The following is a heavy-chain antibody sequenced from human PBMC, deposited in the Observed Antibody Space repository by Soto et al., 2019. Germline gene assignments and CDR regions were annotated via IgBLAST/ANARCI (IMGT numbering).Heavy chain of an antibody. CDR2: VYWDDDK. D-gene: IGHD2-21*01. CDR1: GVSLSTSGMG. Sequence: QVTLKESGPTLVKPTQTLTLTCTFSGVSLSTSGMGVGWIRQPPGKALEWLALVYWDDDKRYSPSLKSRLTITKDPSKNQVVLTMTYMDPVDTATYYCAHMIEGAFFDHCGQGTLVTVSS. J-gene: IGHJ4*02. CDR3: AHMIEGAFFDH. V-gene: IGHV2-5*02.